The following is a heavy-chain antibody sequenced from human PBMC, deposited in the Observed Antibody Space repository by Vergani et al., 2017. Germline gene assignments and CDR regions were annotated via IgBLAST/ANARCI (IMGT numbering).Heavy chain of an antibody. Sequence: EVQLVQSGAEVKKPGESLKISCKGSGYSFTSYWIGWVRQMPGKGLEWMGIIYPGNSDTRYSPSFQGQVTISANKSISTAYLQWSSLKASDTAMYYCARQNYYDSSGYLDPDYYYYYMDVWGKGTTVTVSS. V-gene: IGHV5-51*01. CDR1: GYSFTSYW. J-gene: IGHJ6*03. D-gene: IGHD3-22*01. CDR2: IYPGNSDT. CDR3: ARQNYYDSSGYLDPDYYYYYMDV.